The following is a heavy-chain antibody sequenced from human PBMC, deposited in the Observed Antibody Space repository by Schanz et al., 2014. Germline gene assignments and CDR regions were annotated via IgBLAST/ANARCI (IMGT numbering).Heavy chain of an antibody. CDR1: GFTFSSYA. Sequence: EVQLLESGGGLVQPGGSLRLSCAASGFTFSSYAMSWVHQAPGKGLEWVSAISGSGGDTYYADSVKGRFTISRDNSKNTLYLQMNSLRAEDTALYYCAKDIGCSGGTCYYYYYGVDVWGQGTTVTVSS. CDR2: ISGSGGDT. V-gene: IGHV3-23*01. D-gene: IGHD2-15*01. J-gene: IGHJ6*02. CDR3: AKDIGCSGGTCYYYYYGVDV.